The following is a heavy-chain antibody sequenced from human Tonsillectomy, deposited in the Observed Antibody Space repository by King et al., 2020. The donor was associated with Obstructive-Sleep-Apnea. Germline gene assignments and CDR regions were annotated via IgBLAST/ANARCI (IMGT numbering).Heavy chain of an antibody. V-gene: IGHV3-33*01. CDR2: IWYDGSNE. CDR3: ARDFAYCSGGSCYPYSYYYGMDV. CDR1: GFAFSSYG. J-gene: IGHJ6*02. D-gene: IGHD2-15*01. Sequence: VQLVESGGGVVQPGRSLRLSCAASGFAFSSYGMHWVRQAPGKGLEWVALIWYDGSNEYYADSVKGRFTISRDNSKNTLFLQMNSPRAEDTAVYYCARDFAYCSGGSCYPYSYYYGMDVWGQGTTVTVSS.